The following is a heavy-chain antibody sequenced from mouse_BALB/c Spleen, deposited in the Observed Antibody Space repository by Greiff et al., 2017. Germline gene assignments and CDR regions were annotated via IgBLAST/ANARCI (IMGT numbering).Heavy chain of an antibody. CDR3: ARGDGFAY. CDR2: IDPENGNT. CDR1: GFNIKDDY. J-gene: IGHJ3*01. Sequence: EVQLQQSGAELVRPGALVKLSCKASGFNIKDDYMHGVKQRPEQGLVWIGWIDPENGNTIYDPKFQGKASITADTSSNTSYLQLSSLTSEDTAVYYCARGDGFAYWGQGTLVTVSA. D-gene: IGHD3-3*01. V-gene: IGHV14-1*02.